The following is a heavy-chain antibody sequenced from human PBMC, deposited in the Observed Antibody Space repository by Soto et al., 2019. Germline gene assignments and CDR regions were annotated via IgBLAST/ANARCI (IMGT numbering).Heavy chain of an antibody. J-gene: IGHJ6*02. D-gene: IGHD2-21*02. CDR3: AREVTVRPPPYATHV. CDR1: GFSFSDYV. Sequence: GGSLRLSCAASGFSFSDYVMHWVRQAPGKGLEWVASIGTRGDIYYAESVKGRLTISRDNAKNSLSLEMDSLRVEDTGVYYCAREVTVRPPPYATHVSGPATILTLSS. V-gene: IGHV3-21*01. CDR2: IGTRGDI.